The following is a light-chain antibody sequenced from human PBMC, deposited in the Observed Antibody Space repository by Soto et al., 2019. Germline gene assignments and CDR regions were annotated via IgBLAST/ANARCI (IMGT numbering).Light chain of an antibody. Sequence: VLTQSPATLSVSPGESATLSCRASQSVSSHLAWYQQKPGQAPRLLIYGASTRATGSPARFSGSGSGTEFTLTISSLQSDDFATYYCQQYNSYRTFGQGTKVDI. CDR1: QSVSSH. CDR2: GAS. J-gene: IGKJ1*01. CDR3: QQYNSYRT. V-gene: IGKV3-15*01.